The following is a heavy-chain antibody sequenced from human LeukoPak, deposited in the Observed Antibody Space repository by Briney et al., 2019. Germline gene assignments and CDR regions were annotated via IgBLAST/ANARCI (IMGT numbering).Heavy chain of an antibody. J-gene: IGHJ4*02. Sequence: QPGRSLRLSCAASGFTFSSYAMHWVRQAPGKGLEWVAVISYDGNNKYYADSVKGRFTTSRDNSKNTLYLQMNSLRAEDTALYYCATLPTWGQGTLVTVSS. V-gene: IGHV3-30-3*01. CDR2: ISYDGNNK. CDR3: ATLPT. D-gene: IGHD4-17*01. CDR1: GFTFSSYA.